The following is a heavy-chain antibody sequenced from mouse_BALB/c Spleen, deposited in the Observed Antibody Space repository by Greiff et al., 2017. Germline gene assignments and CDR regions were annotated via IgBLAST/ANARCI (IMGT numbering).Heavy chain of an antibody. D-gene: IGHD2-14*01. V-gene: IGHV3-2*02. CDR1: GYSITSDYA. CDR2: ISYSGST. Sequence: EVQLQQSGPGLVKPSQSLSLTCTVTGYSITSDYAWNWIRQFPGNKLEWMGYISYSGSTSYNPSLKSRISITRDTSKNQFFLQLNSVTTEDTATYYCARGGYRYEWYFDVWGAGTTVTVSS. CDR3: ARGGYRYEWYFDV. J-gene: IGHJ1*01.